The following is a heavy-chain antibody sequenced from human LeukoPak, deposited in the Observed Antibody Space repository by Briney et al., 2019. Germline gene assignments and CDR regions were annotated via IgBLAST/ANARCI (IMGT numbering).Heavy chain of an antibody. Sequence: GGSLRLSYAASGFSFSSDWMIWVRQAPGKGLEWVANIKPDEGEKYYLDSVRGRFTVSRDNAKNSLYLQMNSLRAEDTAVYYCVRYYTRQSWYFDLWGRGTLVTVSS. CDR1: GFSFSSDW. D-gene: IGHD3-10*01. CDR2: IKPDEGEK. J-gene: IGHJ2*01. CDR3: VRYYTRQSWYFDL. V-gene: IGHV3-7*01.